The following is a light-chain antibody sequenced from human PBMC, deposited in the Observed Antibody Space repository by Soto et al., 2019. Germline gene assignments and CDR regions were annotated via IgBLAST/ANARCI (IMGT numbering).Light chain of an antibody. J-gene: IGKJ1*01. CDR2: DAS. CDR3: QQYNSYSEA. Sequence: DIQITQSPSTLSASVGDRVTITCRASQSISSWLAWYQQKPGKAPKLLIYDASSLESGVPSRFSGSGSGTELTLTISSLQPDDFATYYCQQYNSYSEAFGQETKVDIK. V-gene: IGKV1-5*01. CDR1: QSISSW.